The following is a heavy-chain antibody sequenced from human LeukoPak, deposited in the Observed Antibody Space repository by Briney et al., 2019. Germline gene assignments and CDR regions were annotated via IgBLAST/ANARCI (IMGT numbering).Heavy chain of an antibody. CDR2: ISYDGSNK. CDR1: GFTFSSYG. CDR3: AKDHDPITDILTGYDAFDI. D-gene: IGHD3-9*01. V-gene: IGHV3-30*18. Sequence: GSLRLSCAASGFTFSSYGMHWVRQAPGKGLEWVAVISYDGSNKYYADSVKGRFTISRDNSKNTLYLQMNSLRAEDTAVYYCAKDHDPITDILTGYDAFDIWGQGTMVTVSS. J-gene: IGHJ3*02.